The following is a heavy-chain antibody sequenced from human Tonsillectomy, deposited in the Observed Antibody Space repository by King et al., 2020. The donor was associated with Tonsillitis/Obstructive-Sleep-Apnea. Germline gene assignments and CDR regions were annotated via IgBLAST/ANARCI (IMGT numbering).Heavy chain of an antibody. CDR3: ARDPYSGSYGAFDI. V-gene: IGHV3-7*01. CDR2: IKEDGSEK. CDR1: GFTFSRYW. J-gene: IGHJ3*02. Sequence: VQLVESGGGLVQPGGSLRLSCAASGFTFSRYWMTWVRQAPGKGLEWVANIKEDGSEKQYVDSVKGRITIYRDNAKKSLHLQMNSLRAEDTAVYYCARDPYSGSYGAFDIWRQGTMVTVSS. D-gene: IGHD1-26*01.